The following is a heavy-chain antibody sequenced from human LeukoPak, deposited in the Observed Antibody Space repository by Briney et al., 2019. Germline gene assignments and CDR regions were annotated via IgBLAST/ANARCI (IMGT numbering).Heavy chain of an antibody. Sequence: SETLSLTCTVSGGSISSSSYYWGWIRQPPGKGLEWIGSIYYSGSTYYNPSLKSRVTISVDTSKNQFSLKLSSVTAADTAVYYCARGPLWFGESYYYYYYGMDVWGQGTTVTVSS. J-gene: IGHJ6*02. D-gene: IGHD3-10*01. CDR3: ARGPLWFGESYYYYYYGMDV. CDR1: GGSISSSSYY. CDR2: IYYSGST. V-gene: IGHV4-39*07.